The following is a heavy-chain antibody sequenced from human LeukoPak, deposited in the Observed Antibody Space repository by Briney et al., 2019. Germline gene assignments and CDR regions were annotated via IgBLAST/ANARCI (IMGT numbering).Heavy chain of an antibody. D-gene: IGHD1-7*01. CDR1: GFTFSNYA. V-gene: IGHV3-30-3*01. CDR2: ISYDGSIK. J-gene: IGHJ4*02. Sequence: GGSLRLSCAVSGFTFSNYAIHWVRQAPGKGLEWVAFISYDGSIKYYADSVKGRFTISRDNAKNTLYLQMNSLRAEDTAVYYCAAGELPWYFDYWGQGTLVTVSS. CDR3: AAGELPWYFDY.